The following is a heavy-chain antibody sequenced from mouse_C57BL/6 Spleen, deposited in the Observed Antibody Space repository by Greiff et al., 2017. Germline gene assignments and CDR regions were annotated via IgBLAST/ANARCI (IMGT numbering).Heavy chain of an antibody. CDR3: ARQYYGSSYTGFYAMDY. CDR2: IDPNSGGT. CDR1: GYTFTSYW. D-gene: IGHD1-1*01. V-gene: IGHV1-72*01. J-gene: IGHJ4*01. Sequence: QVQLKQPGAELVKPGASVKLSCKASGYTFTSYWMHWVKQRPGRGLEWIGRIDPNSGGTKYNEKFKGKATLTVDKPSSTAYMQLRSLTSEDSAVYYCARQYYGSSYTGFYAMDYWGQGTLVTVSS.